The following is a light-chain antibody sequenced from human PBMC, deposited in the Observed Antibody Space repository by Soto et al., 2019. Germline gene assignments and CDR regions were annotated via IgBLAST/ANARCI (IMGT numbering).Light chain of an antibody. J-gene: IGLJ1*01. CDR2: EVS. V-gene: IGLV2-23*02. CDR1: SSDVGSYNL. Sequence: QSALTQPASVSGSPGQSITISCTGTSSDVGSYNLVSWYQQHPGKAPKLMIYEVSKRPSGVSNRFSGSKSGNTASLTISGLQADDEADYYCCSYAGSSTLYVFGTGTKVTVL. CDR3: CSYAGSSTLYV.